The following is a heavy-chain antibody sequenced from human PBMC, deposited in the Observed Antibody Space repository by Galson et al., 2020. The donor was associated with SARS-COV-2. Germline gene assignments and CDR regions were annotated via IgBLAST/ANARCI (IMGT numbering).Heavy chain of an antibody. CDR3: ARYSSTYALDY. J-gene: IGHJ4*02. V-gene: IGHV3-33*01. CDR1: GFTFSSSG. Sequence: GGSLRLSCVASGFTFSSSGMHWVRQAPGKGLEWVAVIWYDGSYKYYADSVKGRFTIYRDNCKNTLYLQMNSLRAEDTAVYYCARYSSTYALDYWGQGTRVTVSS. D-gene: IGHD2-2*01. CDR2: IWYDGSYK.